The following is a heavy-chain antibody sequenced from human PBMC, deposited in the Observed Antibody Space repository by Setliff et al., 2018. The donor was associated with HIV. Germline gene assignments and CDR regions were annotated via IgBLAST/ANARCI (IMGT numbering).Heavy chain of an antibody. J-gene: IGHJ6*03. V-gene: IGHV4-30-4*08. CDR3: ARHEEGRINGPGGRYYYYHYMDV. CDR1: GGSINSGEYY. CDR2: IYYSGST. D-gene: IGHD3-9*01. Sequence: SETLSLTCTVSGGSINSGEYYWSWSRQRPGKGLEWIGYIYYSGSTYYNPSLKSRVTISVDTSKNQFSLRLTSVTAADTALYYCARHEEGRINGPGGRYYYYHYMDVWGKGTTVTVSS.